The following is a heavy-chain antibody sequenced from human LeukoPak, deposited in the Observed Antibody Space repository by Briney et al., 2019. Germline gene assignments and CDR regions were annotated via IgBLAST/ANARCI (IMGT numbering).Heavy chain of an antibody. V-gene: IGHV3-7*01. CDR3: TRVEETATTAAIIRKYSYYYYYMDV. CDR1: GFTFSTYR. D-gene: IGHD4-11*01. J-gene: IGHJ6*03. CDR2: IKQEGSEK. Sequence: GGSLRLSCAASGFTFSTYRMTWVRQAPGKGLEWVANIKQEGSEKHYVDSVKGRFTISRDNAKNSLYLQMSSLRAEDTAVYYCTRVEETATTAAIIRKYSYYYYYMDVWGKGNTVTVSS.